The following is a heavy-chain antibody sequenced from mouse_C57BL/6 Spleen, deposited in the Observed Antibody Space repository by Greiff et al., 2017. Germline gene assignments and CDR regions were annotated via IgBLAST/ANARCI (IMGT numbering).Heavy chain of an antibody. CDR2: ISDGGSYT. CDR1: GFTFSSYA. CDR3: ARVLPYFDY. Sequence: EVQLQESGGGLVKPGGSLKLSCAASGFTFSSYAMSWVPQTPEKRLEWVTTISDGGSYTYYPDNVKGRFTISRDNAKNNLYLQMSHLKSEDTAMYYCARVLPYFDYWGQGTTRTVSS. J-gene: IGHJ2*01. V-gene: IGHV5-4*01.